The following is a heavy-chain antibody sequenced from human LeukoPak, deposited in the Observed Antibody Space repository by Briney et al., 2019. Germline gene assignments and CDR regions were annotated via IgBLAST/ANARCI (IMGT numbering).Heavy chain of an antibody. CDR3: ASTYYYDSSGYLDY. CDR2: IYTSGST. Sequence: PSETLSLTCTVSGGSISSYYGSWVRQPAGKGLEWIGRIYTSGSTNYNPSLKSRVTMSVDTSKNQFSLKLSSVTAADTAVYYCASTYYYDSSGYLDYWGQGTLVTVSS. CDR1: GGSISSYY. J-gene: IGHJ4*02. D-gene: IGHD3-22*01. V-gene: IGHV4-4*07.